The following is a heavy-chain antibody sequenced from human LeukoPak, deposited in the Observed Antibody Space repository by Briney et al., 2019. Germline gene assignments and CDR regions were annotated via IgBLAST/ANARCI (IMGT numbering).Heavy chain of an antibody. J-gene: IGHJ4*02. D-gene: IGHD2-2*01. CDR1: GYTFGNYG. Sequence: GASVKVSCKAAGYTFGNYGIKWVRQAPGQGLEWVGWISGFNGNTNYAQNFHDRVTMTTDTSTSTAYMELRSLRSDDTAVYYCARGYCSSTSCSPGGYWGQGTLVTVSS. CDR2: ISGFNGNT. CDR3: ARGYCSSTSCSPGGY. V-gene: IGHV1-18*01.